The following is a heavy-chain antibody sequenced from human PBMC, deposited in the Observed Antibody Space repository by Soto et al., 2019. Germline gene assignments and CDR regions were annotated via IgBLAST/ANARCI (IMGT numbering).Heavy chain of an antibody. CDR2: IYYSGST. CDR1: GGSISSYY. Sequence: QVQLQESGPGLVKPSETLSLTCTVSGGSISSYYWSWIRQPPGKGLEWIGYIYYSGSTNYNPSLKSRVTISVDTSKNQFSLKLSSVTAADTAVYYCARDRGWNYASYYYGMDVWGQGTTVTVSS. CDR3: ARDRGWNYASYYYGMDV. D-gene: IGHD1-7*01. V-gene: IGHV4-59*01. J-gene: IGHJ6*02.